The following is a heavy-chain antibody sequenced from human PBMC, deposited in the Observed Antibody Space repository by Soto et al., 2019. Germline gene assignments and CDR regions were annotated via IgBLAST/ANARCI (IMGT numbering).Heavy chain of an antibody. Sequence: QITLKESGPTLVKPAQTLTLTCTFSGFSLNTNGVGVGWIRQPPGKALEWLALIYWDDDKRYSPSLESRLTITKDTSKNQVVLTMTNMDPVDTATYYCAHVLKFVVVTATHTSFDPWGQGTLVTVSS. V-gene: IGHV2-5*02. CDR3: AHVLKFVVVTATHTSFDP. CDR1: GFSLNTNGVG. CDR2: IYWDDDK. D-gene: IGHD2-21*02. J-gene: IGHJ5*02.